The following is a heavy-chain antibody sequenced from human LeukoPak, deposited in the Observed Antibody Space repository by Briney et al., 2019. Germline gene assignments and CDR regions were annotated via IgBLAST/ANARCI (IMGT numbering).Heavy chain of an antibody. CDR3: AKIYCTNGVCSNAFDI. Sequence: GGSLRLSCAASGFTFSSYAMSWVRQAPGKGLEWVSAISGSGGSTYYADSVKGRFTISRDNSKNTLYLQMNSLRAEDTAVYYCAKIYCTNGVCSNAFDIWGQGTMVTVSS. CDR1: GFTFSSYA. CDR2: ISGSGGST. D-gene: IGHD2-8*01. V-gene: IGHV3-23*01. J-gene: IGHJ3*02.